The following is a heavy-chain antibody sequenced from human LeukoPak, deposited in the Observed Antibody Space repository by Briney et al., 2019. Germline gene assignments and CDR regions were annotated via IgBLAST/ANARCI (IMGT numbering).Heavy chain of an antibody. J-gene: IGHJ4*02. CDR2: ISSSSSPI. CDR1: GFIFSNYS. CDR3: ARGGYDTSGYDFDY. D-gene: IGHD3-22*01. V-gene: IGHV3-48*01. Sequence: GGSLRLSCAASGFIFSNYSTNWVRQAPGKGLEWVSYISSSSSPIYYADSVRGRFTISRDSAKNSLYLQMNSLGAEDTAVYYCARGGYDTSGYDFDYWGQGTLVTVSP.